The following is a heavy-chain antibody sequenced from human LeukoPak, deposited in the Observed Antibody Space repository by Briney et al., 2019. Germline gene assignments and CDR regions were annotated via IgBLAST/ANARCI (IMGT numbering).Heavy chain of an antibody. CDR3: ARGYDILTGYYVGSSQRDFDY. V-gene: IGHV1-18*01. J-gene: IGHJ4*02. Sequence: ASVKVSFKASGYTFTSYGISWVRQAPGQGLEWMGWISAYNGNTNYAQKLQGRVTMTTDPSTSTAYMELRSLRSDDTAVYYCARGYDILTGYYVGSSQRDFDYWGQGTLVTVSS. D-gene: IGHD3-9*01. CDR2: ISAYNGNT. CDR1: GYTFTSYG.